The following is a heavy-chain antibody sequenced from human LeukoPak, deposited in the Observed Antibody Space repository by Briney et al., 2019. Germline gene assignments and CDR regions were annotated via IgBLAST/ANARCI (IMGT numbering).Heavy chain of an antibody. J-gene: IGHJ5*02. D-gene: IGHD1-26*01. CDR3: ARDSGSYPHWFAP. CDR2: IYYSGIT. Sequence: SETLSLNCTVSGGSISSGGYYWSWIRKHPGKGLQRIGYIYYSGITNYNPSLKSRVTISVDTSKKQFSLKLTSVTAADTAVYYCARDSGSYPHWFAPWGQGTLVTVSS. CDR1: GGSISSGGYY. V-gene: IGHV4-61*08.